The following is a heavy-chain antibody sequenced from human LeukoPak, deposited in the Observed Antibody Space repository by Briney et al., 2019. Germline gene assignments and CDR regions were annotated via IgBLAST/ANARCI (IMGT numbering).Heavy chain of an antibody. CDR3: AHVFSDSWSYYNDEFDY. Sequence: SGPTQVKPTETLTLTCTFSGFSLTTSGVGVGWIRQPPGKALEWLALIYWDDDKRYSPSLKRRLTITKDTSKNQVILTMTNMDPVDTATYYCAHVFSDSWSYYNDEFDYWGQGTLVTVSS. D-gene: IGHD3-10*01. V-gene: IGHV2-5*02. CDR1: GFSLTTSGVG. CDR2: IYWDDDK. J-gene: IGHJ4*02.